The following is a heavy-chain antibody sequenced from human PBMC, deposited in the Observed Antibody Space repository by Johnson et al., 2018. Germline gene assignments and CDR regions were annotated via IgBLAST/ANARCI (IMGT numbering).Heavy chain of an antibody. CDR1: GFTFSRSW. Sequence: EVQLVETGGGLVQPGGSLRLSCAASGFTFSRSWMSWIRQAPGKGLEWVANIKQDGSEKYYVDSVKGRFTISKDNARKSLYLQMNSLRAEDMAVYYCAKLGDGFDIWGQGTMVTVSS. CDR2: IKQDGSEK. D-gene: IGHD1-26*01. CDR3: AKLGDGFDI. V-gene: IGHV3-7*01. J-gene: IGHJ3*02.